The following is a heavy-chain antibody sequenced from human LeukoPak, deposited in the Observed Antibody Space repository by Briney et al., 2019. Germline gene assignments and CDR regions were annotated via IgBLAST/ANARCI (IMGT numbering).Heavy chain of an antibody. Sequence: ASVKVSRKASGYTFTGYYMHWVRQAPGQGLEWMGWINPNSGGTNYAQKFQGRVTMTRDTSISTAYMELSRLRSDDTAVYYCARDGVRGDSYGYYRPYFDYWGQGTLVTVFS. D-gene: IGHD5-18*01. CDR2: INPNSGGT. CDR3: ARDGVRGDSYGYYRPYFDY. J-gene: IGHJ4*02. CDR1: GYTFTGYY. V-gene: IGHV1-2*02.